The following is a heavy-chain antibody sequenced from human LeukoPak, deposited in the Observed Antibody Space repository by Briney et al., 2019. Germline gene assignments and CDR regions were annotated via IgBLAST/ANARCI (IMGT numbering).Heavy chain of an antibody. CDR2: IYSGGTT. V-gene: IGHV3-53*01. J-gene: IGHJ4*02. Sequence: PGGSLRLSCAASGFTVSSNYMSWVRQAPGKGLEWVSVIYSGGTTYYADSVKGRFTISRDNSKNTLYLQMNSLRAEDTAVYYCATPGDGAARSWGYYLDYWGQGTLVTVSS. CDR3: ATPGDGAARSWGYYLDY. D-gene: IGHD6-6*01. CDR1: GFTVSSNY.